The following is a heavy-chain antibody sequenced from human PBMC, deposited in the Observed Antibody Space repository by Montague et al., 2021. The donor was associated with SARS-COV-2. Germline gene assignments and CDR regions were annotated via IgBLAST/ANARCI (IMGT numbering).Heavy chain of an antibody. Sequence: SETLSLTCTVSGGSVSSDTHNWAWIRQPPGKGLGWIASIFYKGNTYYNPSLRSRFTISINTSKNQFFLRVASVTAADTAVYYCARVPNGRHDNWGPGALVTVSS. CDR2: IFYKGNT. D-gene: IGHD2-8*01. J-gene: IGHJ4*02. V-gene: IGHV4-39*01. CDR3: ARVPNGRHDN. CDR1: GGSVSSDTHN.